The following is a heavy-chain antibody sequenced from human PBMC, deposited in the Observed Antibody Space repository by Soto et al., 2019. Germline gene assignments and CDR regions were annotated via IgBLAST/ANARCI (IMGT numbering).Heavy chain of an antibody. D-gene: IGHD3-3*01. CDR3: ARDTTIFGVVRDYYYYGMDV. J-gene: IGHJ6*02. CDR2: IYYSGST. Sequence: QVQLQESGPGLVKPSQTLSLTCTVSGGSISSGDYYWSWIRQPPGKGLEWIGYIYYSGSTYYNPSLKSRVTISVDTSKNQFSLKLSSVTAADTAVYYCARDTTIFGVVRDYYYYGMDVWGQGTTVTVSS. CDR1: GGSISSGDYY. V-gene: IGHV4-30-4*01.